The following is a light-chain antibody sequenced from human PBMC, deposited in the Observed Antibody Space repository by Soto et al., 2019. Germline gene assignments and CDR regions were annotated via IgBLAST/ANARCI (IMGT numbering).Light chain of an antibody. CDR3: PQSYSHPRT. J-gene: IGKJ1*01. V-gene: IGKV1-12*01. CDR1: QDISSW. CDR2: AAS. Sequence: DIQMTQSPSSVSASVGDSVTITFRASQDISSWLAWYQQRPGKAPNLLINAASTLQSGVPSRFSGSGSGTDFTLTITSLQPEDFATYYCPQSYSHPRTFGQGTKADIK.